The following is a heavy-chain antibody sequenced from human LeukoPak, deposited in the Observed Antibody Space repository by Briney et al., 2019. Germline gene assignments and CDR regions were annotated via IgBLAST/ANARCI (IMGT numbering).Heavy chain of an antibody. D-gene: IGHD3-3*01. J-gene: IGHJ5*02. CDR1: GGSISSYY. V-gene: IGHV4-4*07. Sequence: PSETLSLTCTVSGGSISSYYWSWIRQPAGKGLEWIGRIYTSGSTNYNPSLKSRVTMSVDTSKNQFSLKLSSVTAADTAVYYCARDRDTYYDFWSGYPHNWFDPWGQGTLVTVSS. CDR2: IYTSGST. CDR3: ARDRDTYYDFWSGYPHNWFDP.